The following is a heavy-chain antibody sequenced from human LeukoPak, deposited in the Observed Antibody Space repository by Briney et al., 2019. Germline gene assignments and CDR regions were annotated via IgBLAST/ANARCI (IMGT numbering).Heavy chain of an antibody. CDR2: IHYTGNT. Sequence: SESLSLTCSVSGGSISSSYRSWVRQPPGKGLEWIGYIHYTGNTNHNPSPKNRVTISVDTSKYQFSLKLSSVTAADTAIYYCAKYGNYHFDYWGQGTLVTVCS. D-gene: IGHD1-7*01. J-gene: IGHJ4*02. CDR1: GGSISSSY. V-gene: IGHV4-59*01. CDR3: AKYGNYHFDY.